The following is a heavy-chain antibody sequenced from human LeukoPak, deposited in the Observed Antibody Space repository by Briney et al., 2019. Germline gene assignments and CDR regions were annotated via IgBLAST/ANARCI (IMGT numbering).Heavy chain of an antibody. Sequence: SETLSLTCTVSGYSISSGYYWGWIRQPPGKGLEWIGSIYYSGSTYYNPSLKSRVTISVDTSKNQFSLKLSSVTAADTAVYYCARWVLVGATLTGAFDIWGQGTMVTVSS. V-gene: IGHV4-38-2*02. CDR3: ARWVLVGATLTGAFDI. J-gene: IGHJ3*02. D-gene: IGHD1-26*01. CDR1: GYSISSGYY. CDR2: IYYSGST.